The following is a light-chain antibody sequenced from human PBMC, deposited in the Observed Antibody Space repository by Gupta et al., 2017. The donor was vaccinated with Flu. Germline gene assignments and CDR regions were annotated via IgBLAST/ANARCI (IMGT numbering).Light chain of an antibody. V-gene: IGLV1-51*02. CDR2: ENS. CDR3: GTWDTSLRGYV. J-gene: IGLJ1*01. Sequence: QSVLTQPPSVSAAPGQKVTISCPGVWSNVGKNFVSWYQQFPGTAPKVLIYENSLRPSGIPDRFSGSKSGTSATLGITGLQTGDEAVYYCGTWDTSLRGYVFGTGTKVTVL. CDR1: WSNVGKNF.